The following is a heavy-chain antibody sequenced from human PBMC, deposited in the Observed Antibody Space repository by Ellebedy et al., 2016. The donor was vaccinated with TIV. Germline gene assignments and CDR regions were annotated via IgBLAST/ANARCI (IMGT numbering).Heavy chain of an antibody. D-gene: IGHD2-2*01. CDR2: TRNKANSYTT. Sequence: GGSLRLSXAASGFTFSDHYMDWVRQAPGKGLEWVGRTRNKANSYTTEYAASVKGRFTISRDDSKNSLYLQMNSLKTEDTAVYYCAAACSSTSCYAGYYFDYWGQGTLVTVSS. V-gene: IGHV3-72*01. CDR3: AAACSSTSCYAGYYFDY. J-gene: IGHJ4*02. CDR1: GFTFSDHY.